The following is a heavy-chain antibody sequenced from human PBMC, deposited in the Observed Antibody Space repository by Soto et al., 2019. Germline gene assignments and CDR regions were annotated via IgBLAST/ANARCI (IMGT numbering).Heavy chain of an antibody. CDR2: IYYSGST. CDR3: ALALRNKVAGTIYLDD. Sequence: PSETLSLTCTVSGGSISSYYWSWIRQPPGKGLEWIGYIYYSGSTNYNPSLKSRVTISVDTSKNQFSLKPSSVTAADTAVYYCALALRNKVAGTIYLDDWGQGTPGTGSS. V-gene: IGHV4-59*01. D-gene: IGHD6-19*01. CDR1: GGSISSYY. J-gene: IGHJ4*02.